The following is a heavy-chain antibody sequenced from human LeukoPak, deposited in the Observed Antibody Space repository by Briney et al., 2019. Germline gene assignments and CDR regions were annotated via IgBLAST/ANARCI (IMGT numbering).Heavy chain of an antibody. CDR1: GFTFSDYY. Sequence: GGSLRLSCAASGFTFSDYYMSWVRQAPGKGLEWVSYISSRVSTIYYADSVKGRFTISRDNAKNSLYLQMNSLRAEDTAVYYCARAVSYYDSSGYYDGGQGTLVTVSS. CDR3: ARAVSYYDSSGYYD. V-gene: IGHV3-11*04. D-gene: IGHD3-22*01. CDR2: ISSRVSTI. J-gene: IGHJ4*02.